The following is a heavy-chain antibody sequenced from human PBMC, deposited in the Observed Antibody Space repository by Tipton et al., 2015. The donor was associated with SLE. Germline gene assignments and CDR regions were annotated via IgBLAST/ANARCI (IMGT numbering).Heavy chain of an antibody. V-gene: IGHV4-61*09. Sequence: TLSLTCTFSGGSISSGSYYWNWIRQPAGKGLEWIGYIYTSGSTNYNPSLKSRVTISVDTSKNQFSLKLSSVTAADTAVYYCARVRRTMSHAFDIWGQGTMVTVSS. CDR1: GGSISSGSYY. CDR2: IYTSGST. D-gene: IGHD3-10*02. CDR3: ARVRRTMSHAFDI. J-gene: IGHJ3*02.